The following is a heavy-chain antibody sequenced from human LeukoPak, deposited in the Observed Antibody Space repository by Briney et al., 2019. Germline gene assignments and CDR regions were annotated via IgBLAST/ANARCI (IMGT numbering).Heavy chain of an antibody. CDR1: GFSFSDYN. D-gene: IGHD2-15*01. Sequence: GGSLRLSCAASGFSFSDYNMHWVRQAPGKGLEWMAVISYNGINEYYADSVKGRFTISRDNSKNTLFLQMNSLRAEDTAVYYCAKNGDRGAFCSGGTCYPYYYYYMDVWGKGTTVIISS. J-gene: IGHJ6*03. CDR2: ISYNGINE. CDR3: AKNGDRGAFCSGGTCYPYYYYYMDV. V-gene: IGHV3-30*18.